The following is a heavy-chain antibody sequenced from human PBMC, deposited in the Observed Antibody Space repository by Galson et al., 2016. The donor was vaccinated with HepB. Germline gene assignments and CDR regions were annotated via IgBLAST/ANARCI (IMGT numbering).Heavy chain of an antibody. Sequence: SETLSLTCAIYGGPFSGSYWNWIRQPPGKGLEWIGEINLSGNTNYNPSLKSRVTISLDTSKNQFSLKVSSVTAADTAVYYCARVQKGVVVTWYYYCMDVWGKGTTVTVSS. CDR1: GGPFSGSY. V-gene: IGHV4-34*01. J-gene: IGHJ6*03. CDR2: INLSGNT. D-gene: IGHD2-2*01. CDR3: ARVQKGVVVTWYYYCMDV.